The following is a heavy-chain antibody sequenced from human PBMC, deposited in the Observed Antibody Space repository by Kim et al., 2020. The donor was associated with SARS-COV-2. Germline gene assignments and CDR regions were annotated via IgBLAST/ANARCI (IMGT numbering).Heavy chain of an antibody. V-gene: IGHV3-23*01. J-gene: IGHJ4*02. CDR2: ISGDGRST. CDR1: GFTFSSYA. CDR3: AKGIGWTYSSSRVLDY. D-gene: IGHD2-15*01. Sequence: GGSLRLSCEAAGFTFSSYAMNWVRRAPGKGLECVSLISGDGRSTYYADYVKGRFTISRENSKNMLYLQMNSLRADDSAMYYCAKGIGWTYSSSRVLDYWGQGILVTVSS.